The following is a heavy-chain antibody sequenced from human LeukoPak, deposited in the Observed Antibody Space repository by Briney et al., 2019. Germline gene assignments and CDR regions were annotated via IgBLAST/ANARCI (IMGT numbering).Heavy chain of an antibody. V-gene: IGHV1-2*02. Sequence: ASVKVSCKASGYTFTGYYLHWVRLAPGQGLDWMGWINPKSGDANYAQKFQGRVTMTRDTSISTAYMELSRLRSDDTAVYYCAVSSGWYYFDYWGQGTLVTVSS. CDR2: INPKSGDA. D-gene: IGHD6-19*01. CDR1: GYTFTGYY. J-gene: IGHJ4*02. CDR3: AVSSGWYYFDY.